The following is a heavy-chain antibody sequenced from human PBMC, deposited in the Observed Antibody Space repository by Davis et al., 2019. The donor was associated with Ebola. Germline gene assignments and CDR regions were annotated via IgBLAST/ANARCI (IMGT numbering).Heavy chain of an antibody. Sequence: MPSETLSLTCSVSGGSIINSYWSWIRQPPGKGLEWIGFISNSGTTNYNPSLKSRVTMSRDTSNNQLSLRLTSVTAADTAVYYCARQATVTSPSFDYWGQGTLVFVSS. CDR2: ISNSGTT. CDR3: ARQATVTSPSFDY. J-gene: IGHJ4*02. D-gene: IGHD4-17*01. V-gene: IGHV4-59*08. CDR1: GGSIINSY.